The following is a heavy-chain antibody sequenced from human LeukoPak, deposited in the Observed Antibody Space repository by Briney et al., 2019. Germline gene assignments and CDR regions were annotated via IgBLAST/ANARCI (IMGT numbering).Heavy chain of an antibody. J-gene: IGHJ3*02. CDR3: AREDLRSGAFDI. Sequence: GGSLRLSCAASGFTFSSYGMHWVRQAPGKGLEWVAFIRYDGSNKYYADSVKGRFTISRDNSKNTLYLQMNSLRAEDTAVYYCAREDLRSGAFDIWGQGTMVTVSS. CDR2: IRYDGSNK. CDR1: GFTFSSYG. D-gene: IGHD5-12*01. V-gene: IGHV3-30*02.